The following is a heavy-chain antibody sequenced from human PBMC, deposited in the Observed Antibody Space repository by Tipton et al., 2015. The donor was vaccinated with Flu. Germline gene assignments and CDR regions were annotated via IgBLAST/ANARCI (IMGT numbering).Heavy chain of an antibody. CDR3: TRDDSGYAQLDY. CDR1: GFTFRSYG. CDR2: VNSDRSIT. V-gene: IGHV3-74*01. D-gene: IGHD5-12*01. J-gene: IGHJ4*02. Sequence: GSLRLSCEASGFTFRSYGMHWVRQGPGKGLVWVSHVNSDRSITTYADSVKGRFTVSRDNAKNTLYLQMNSLRAEDTAVYYCTRDDSGYAQLDYWGQGTLVTVSS.